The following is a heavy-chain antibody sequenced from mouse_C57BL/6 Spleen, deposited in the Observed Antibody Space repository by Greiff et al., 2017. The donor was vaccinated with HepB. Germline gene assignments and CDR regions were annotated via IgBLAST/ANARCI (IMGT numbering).Heavy chain of an antibody. CDR3: AEVFAY. CDR2: IDPANGNT. V-gene: IGHV14-3*01. Sequence: EVQLQQSVAELVRPGASVKLSCTASGFNIKNNYMTWVKQRPEQGLEWIGRIDPANGNTKYASKFQGKATITADTSSNTAYLQLSSLNSEDTAIYYGAEVFAYWGQGTLFTVSA. CDR1: GFNIKNNY. J-gene: IGHJ3*01.